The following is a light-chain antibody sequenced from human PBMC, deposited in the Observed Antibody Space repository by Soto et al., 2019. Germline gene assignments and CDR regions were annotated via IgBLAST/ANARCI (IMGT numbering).Light chain of an antibody. V-gene: IGKV1-39*01. Sequence: DIQMTQSPSSLSASVGDRVTITCRASQTITNYLNWYQQQSGKAPKLLIYATDTLQSGVPSRFSGSGSGTDYTLTISSLQPEDFATYYCQQSYNTPQTSGQGTKVDLK. CDR3: QQSYNTPQT. CDR2: ATD. J-gene: IGKJ1*01. CDR1: QTITNY.